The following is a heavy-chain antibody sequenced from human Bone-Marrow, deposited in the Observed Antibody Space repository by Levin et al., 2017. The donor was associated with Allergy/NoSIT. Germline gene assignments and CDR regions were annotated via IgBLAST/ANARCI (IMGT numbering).Heavy chain of an antibody. V-gene: IGHV3-15*01. CDR2: FLTETDGGTP. CDR3: STGITRWEGNYFDF. CDR1: GFTFSGVS. Sequence: PGESLKISCAASGFTFSGVSMTWVRQAPGKGLEWIGRFLTETDGGTPEYAAAVQGRSPIPREDPRKTLYLQMKSLKPEDTGVYYCSTGITRWEGNYFDFWGQGTLVTVSS. D-gene: IGHD1-26*01. J-gene: IGHJ4*02.